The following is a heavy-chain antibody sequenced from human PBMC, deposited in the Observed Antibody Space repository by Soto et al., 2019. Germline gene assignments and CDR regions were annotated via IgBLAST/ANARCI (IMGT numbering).Heavy chain of an antibody. V-gene: IGHV1-18*01. CDR1: GYTFTSYG. Sequence: GASVKVSCKASGYTFTSYGISWVRQAPGQGLEWMGWISAYNGNTNYAQKLQGRVTMTTDTSTSTAYMELRSLRSDDTAVYYCARDGAGSVAGTTDYYYYGMDVWGQGTTVTVSS. J-gene: IGHJ6*02. CDR3: ARDGAGSVAGTTDYYYYGMDV. D-gene: IGHD6-19*01. CDR2: ISAYNGNT.